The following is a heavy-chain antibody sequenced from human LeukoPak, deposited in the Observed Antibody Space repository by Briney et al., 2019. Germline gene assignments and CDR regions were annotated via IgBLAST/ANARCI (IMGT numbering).Heavy chain of an antibody. CDR1: GYIFTSYY. V-gene: IGHV1-46*01. CDR2: INPSGGST. Sequence: ASVKVFCKPSGYIFTSYYMHWVRQAPGQGLEWMGIINPSGGSTSYAQKFQGRVTMTRDTSTSTVYMELSRLRSEDTAVYNSAREMGIAVAGMGHWGQGTLVTVSS. J-gene: IGHJ4*02. CDR3: AREMGIAVAGMGH. D-gene: IGHD6-19*01.